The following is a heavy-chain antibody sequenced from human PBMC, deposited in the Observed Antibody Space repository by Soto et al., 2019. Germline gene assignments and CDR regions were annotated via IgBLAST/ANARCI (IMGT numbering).Heavy chain of an antibody. J-gene: IGHJ4*02. V-gene: IGHV3-33*06. D-gene: IGHD3-16*01. CDR1: GFTFSSYG. Sequence: LRLSFAASGFTFSSYGMHWVRQAPGKGLEWVAVIWYDGSNKYYADSVKGRFTISRDNSKNTLYLQMNSLRAEDTAVYYCAKWHTYNYDSLAFSGFDCRGQGTHVTVST. CDR3: AKWHTYNYDSLAFSGFDC. CDR2: IWYDGSNK.